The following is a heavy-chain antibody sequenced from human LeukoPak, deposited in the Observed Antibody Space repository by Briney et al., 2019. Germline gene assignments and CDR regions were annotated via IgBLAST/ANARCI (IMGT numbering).Heavy chain of an antibody. CDR2: IKQDGSEK. V-gene: IGHV3-7*01. Sequence: GGSLRLSCAASGFTFSSYWMSWVRQAPGKGLEGVAKIKQDGSEKYYVDSVKGRFTISRDNAKNSLYLQMNSLRAEDTAVYYCARAQSSGPGRGGYYYYYMDVWGKGTTVTVSS. J-gene: IGHJ6*03. D-gene: IGHD3-10*01. CDR3: ARAQSSGPGRGGYYYYYMDV. CDR1: GFTFSSYW.